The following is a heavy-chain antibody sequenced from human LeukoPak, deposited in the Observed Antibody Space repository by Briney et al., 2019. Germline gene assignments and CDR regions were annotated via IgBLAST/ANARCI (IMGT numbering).Heavy chain of an antibody. CDR1: GGTFSSYT. D-gene: IGHD5-18*01. J-gene: IGHJ4*02. CDR2: IIPILGIA. V-gene: IGHV1-69*02. CDR3: SRGYSYGPEVY. Sequence: ASVKVSCKASGGTFSSYTISWVRQAPGQGLEWMGRIIPILGIANYAQKFQGRVTITADKSTSTAYMELSSLRSEDTAVYYCSRGYSYGPEVYWGQGTLVTVSS.